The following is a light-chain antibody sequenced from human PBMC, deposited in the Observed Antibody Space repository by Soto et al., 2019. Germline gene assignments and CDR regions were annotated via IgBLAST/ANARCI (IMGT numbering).Light chain of an antibody. V-gene: IGLV1-40*01. Sequence: QSVLTQPPSVSGXPGQRITISCTGSSSNIGTGYDVHWYQQLPGTAPKLLIYANNNRPSGVPDRFSGSKSGTSASLAITGVQAEDEADYYCQSYDSSLSGSEVVFGGGTQLTVL. J-gene: IGLJ2*01. CDR2: ANN. CDR3: QSYDSSLSGSEVV. CDR1: SSNIGTGYD.